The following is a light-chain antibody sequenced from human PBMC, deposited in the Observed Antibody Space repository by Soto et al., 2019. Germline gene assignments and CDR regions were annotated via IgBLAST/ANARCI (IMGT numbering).Light chain of an antibody. CDR2: GAS. Sequence: EIVMTQSPASLSVSPGDRATLSCRASQSVASNVAWDQQKPGQGPRLLIHGASTRAGGVPARFSGSGAGTAFTLTSHSLQSEDCAVYYCQEYHNWPPQYTFGQGTKLLIK. CDR3: QEYHNWPPQYT. V-gene: IGKV3-15*01. CDR1: QSVASN. J-gene: IGKJ2*01.